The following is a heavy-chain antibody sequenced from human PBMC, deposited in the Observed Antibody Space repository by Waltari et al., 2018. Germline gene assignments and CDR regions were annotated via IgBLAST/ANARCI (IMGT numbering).Heavy chain of an antibody. CDR3: VLGDRYGGI. J-gene: IGHJ3*02. CDR2: NSIRGVTT. Sequence: EVKLQESGGRLVQPGVSLRMSCVGSGLRPSNNPMGWVRQAPGKGLEWVLVNSIRGVTTYSADSVKGRFRISRDDSQHSLFLQMDSVRIEDTAIYYCVLGDRYGGIWGQGTLVSVS. CDR1: GLRPSNNP. D-gene: IGHD3-16*01. V-gene: IGHV3-23*01.